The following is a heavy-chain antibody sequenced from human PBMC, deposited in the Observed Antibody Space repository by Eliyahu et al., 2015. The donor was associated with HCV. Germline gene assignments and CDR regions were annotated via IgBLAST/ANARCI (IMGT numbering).Heavy chain of an antibody. V-gene: IGHV1-3*01. CDR1: GYTFTSYA. CDR3: LYSSGWDGNWYFDL. CDR2: INAGNGNT. Sequence: QVQLVQSGAEVKKPGASVKVSCKASGYTFTSYAMHWVRQAPGQRLEWMGWINAGNGNTKYSQKFQGRVTITRDTSASTAYMELSSLRSEDTAVYYCLYSSGWDGNWYFDLWGRGTLVTVSS. J-gene: IGHJ2*01. D-gene: IGHD6-19*01.